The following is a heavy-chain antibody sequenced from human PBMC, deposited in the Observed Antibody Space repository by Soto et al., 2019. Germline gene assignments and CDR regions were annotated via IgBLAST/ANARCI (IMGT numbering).Heavy chain of an antibody. CDR1: GYAYTSND. CDR2: MNPYSGNT. Sequence: SVKASCKASGYAYTSNDIHWVRRATGQGPEWMGWMNPYSGNTVYAQKFQGRVTMTRNTSMSTAYMELSSLRSEDTAVYYCAITRFGAVAGTWGQGALVTVSS. D-gene: IGHD6-19*01. V-gene: IGHV1-8*01. J-gene: IGHJ5*02. CDR3: AITRFGAVAGT.